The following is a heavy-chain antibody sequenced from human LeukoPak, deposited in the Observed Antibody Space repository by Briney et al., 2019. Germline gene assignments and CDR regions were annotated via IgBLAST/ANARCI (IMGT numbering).Heavy chain of an antibody. D-gene: IGHD4-17*01. J-gene: IGHJ3*02. Sequence: PGRSLRLSCAASGFTFSSYSMNWVRQAPGKGLEWVSSISSSSSYIYYADSVKGRFTISRDNAKNSLYLQMNSLRAEDTAVYYCARTTSDYGAFDIWGQGTMVTVSS. CDR3: ARTTSDYGAFDI. CDR2: ISSSSSYI. CDR1: GFTFSSYS. V-gene: IGHV3-21*01.